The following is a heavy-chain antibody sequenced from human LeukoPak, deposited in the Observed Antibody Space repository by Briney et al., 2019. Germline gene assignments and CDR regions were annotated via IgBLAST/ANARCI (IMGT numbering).Heavy chain of an antibody. CDR2: INPNSGGT. Sequence: ASVKVSCKASGYTFTGYYMHWVRQAPGQGLEWMGWINPNSGGTNYAQKFQGRVTMTRDTSISTAYMELSRLGSGDTAVYYCARDTAYGMDVWGQGTTVTVSS. J-gene: IGHJ6*02. CDR3: ARDTAYGMDV. CDR1: GYTFTGYY. V-gene: IGHV1-2*02.